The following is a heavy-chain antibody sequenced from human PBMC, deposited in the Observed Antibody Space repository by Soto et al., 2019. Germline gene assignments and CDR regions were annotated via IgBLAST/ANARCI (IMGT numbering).Heavy chain of an antibody. CDR2: ISYDGSEK. D-gene: IGHD3-10*01. CDR1: GFALSDYA. Sequence: GGSLRLSCEASGFALSDYAMHWVRQAPGEGLEWVAIISYDGSEKKYADSVKGRFTISRDNSKDTVYLQMSSLTGNDTAVYYCARDLLAAYSHSGMIDYWGQGSLVTVSS. J-gene: IGHJ4*02. CDR3: ARDLLAAYSHSGMIDY. V-gene: IGHV3-30*14.